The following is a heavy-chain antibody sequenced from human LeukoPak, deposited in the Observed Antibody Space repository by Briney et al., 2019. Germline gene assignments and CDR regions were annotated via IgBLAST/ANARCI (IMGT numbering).Heavy chain of an antibody. J-gene: IGHJ3*02. CDR2: IYYSGST. CDR3: ARALYSSGWYPDAFDI. CDR1: GGSISSYY. V-gene: IGHV4-59*01. Sequence: SETLSLTCAVSGGSISSYYWSWIRQPPGKGLEWIGYIYYSGSTNYNPSLKSRVTISVDTSKNQFSLKLSSVTAADTAVYYCARALYSSGWYPDAFDIWGQGTMVTVSS. D-gene: IGHD6-19*01.